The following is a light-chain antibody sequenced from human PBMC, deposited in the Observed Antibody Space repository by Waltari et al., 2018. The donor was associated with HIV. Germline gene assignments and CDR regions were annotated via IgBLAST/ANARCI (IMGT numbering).Light chain of an antibody. V-gene: IGKV1-39*01. CDR1: QSISNY. J-gene: IGKJ2*01. CDR2: AAS. CDR3: QQSYSTPYT. Sequence: DIQMNQSTSSLSASVGDRVSITCRTSQSISNYLNWSQQKIGEAPNLLIHAASSLQSGVPSRFSGSGSVTDFTLTIRNLQPEDFATYYCQQSYSTPYTFGQGTKLQIK.